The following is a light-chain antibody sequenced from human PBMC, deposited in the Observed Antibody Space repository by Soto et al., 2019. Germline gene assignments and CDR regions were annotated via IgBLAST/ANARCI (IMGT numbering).Light chain of an antibody. CDR3: GSYAGNNKI. J-gene: IGLJ2*01. Sequence: QSALTQPPSASGSPGQSVAISCTGTSSDVGGYNFVSWYQHHPGKAPKLMIFEVSKRPSGVPDRFSGSKSGNTASLTVSGLQAEDEADYYCGSYAGNNKIFGGGPKLTVL. CDR2: EVS. CDR1: SSDVGGYNF. V-gene: IGLV2-8*01.